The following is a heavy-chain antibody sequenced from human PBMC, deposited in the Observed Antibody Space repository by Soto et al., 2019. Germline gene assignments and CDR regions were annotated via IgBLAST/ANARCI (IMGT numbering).Heavy chain of an antibody. CDR1: GFTVSSNY. Sequence: GGSLRLSCAASGFTVSSNYMSWVRQAPGKGLEWVSVISGGSTYYADSVKGRFTISRDNPKNTLFLQMNSLRAEDTAVYYCARGYTASYFDYWGQGTLVTVSS. CDR3: ARGYTASYFDY. J-gene: IGHJ4*02. CDR2: ISGGST. D-gene: IGHD2-21*02. V-gene: IGHV3-53*01.